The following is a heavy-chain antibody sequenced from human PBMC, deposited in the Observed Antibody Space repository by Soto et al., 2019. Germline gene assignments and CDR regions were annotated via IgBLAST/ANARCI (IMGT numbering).Heavy chain of an antibody. D-gene: IGHD4-17*01. V-gene: IGHV3-30-3*01. CDR3: ARVQYGDYGWGMDV. CDR2: ISYDGSNK. Sequence: GGSLRLSCAASGFTFSSYAMHWVRQAPGKGLEWVAVISYDGSNKYYADSVKGRFTISRDNSKNTLYLQMNSLRAEDTAVYYCARVQYGDYGWGMDVWGQGTTVTVSS. J-gene: IGHJ6*02. CDR1: GFTFSSYA.